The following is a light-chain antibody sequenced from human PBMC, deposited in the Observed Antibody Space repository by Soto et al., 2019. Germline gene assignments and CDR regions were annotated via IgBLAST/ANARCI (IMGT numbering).Light chain of an antibody. CDR2: AAS. J-gene: IGKJ1*01. CDR1: QNIRKL. V-gene: IGKV1-39*01. CDR3: QQSYSTIQT. Sequence: DIQVTQSPPTLSAAVGDSVTITCPASQNIRKLLAWYQQKPGKAPKLLIYAASSLQSGVPSRFSGSGSGTDFTLTISSLKHEDFATYYCQQSYSTIQTFGQGTKVDIK.